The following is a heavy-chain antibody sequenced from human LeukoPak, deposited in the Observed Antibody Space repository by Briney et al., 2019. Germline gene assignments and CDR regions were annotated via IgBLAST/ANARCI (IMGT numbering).Heavy chain of an antibody. Sequence: PSETLSLTCAVYGGYFSGYYWSWIRQPPGKGLEWIGEINHSGSTNYNPSPKSRVTISVDTSKNQFSLKLRSVTAADTAVYYCARWGTDLWVPGVSYYYMDVWGKGNTVTVSS. J-gene: IGHJ6*03. CDR3: ARWGTDLWVPGVSYYYMDV. V-gene: IGHV4-34*01. CDR1: GGYFSGYY. CDR2: INHSGST. D-gene: IGHD3-16*01.